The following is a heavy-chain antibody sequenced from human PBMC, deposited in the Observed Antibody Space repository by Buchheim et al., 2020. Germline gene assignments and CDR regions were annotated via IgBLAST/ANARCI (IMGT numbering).Heavy chain of an antibody. CDR2: IYHSGST. V-gene: IGHV4-30-2*01. Sequence: QLQLQESGSGLVKPSQTLSLTCVVSGGSISSGGYSWTWIRQPPGKGLEWIGYIYHSGSTYYNPSLKSRFTMSVDSSKNQFSLRLSSVTAADTAVYYCARGRGSASMATSYYYYGMDVWGQGTT. CDR3: ARGRGSASMATSYYYYGMDV. CDR1: GGSISSGGYS. D-gene: IGHD5-24*01. J-gene: IGHJ6*02.